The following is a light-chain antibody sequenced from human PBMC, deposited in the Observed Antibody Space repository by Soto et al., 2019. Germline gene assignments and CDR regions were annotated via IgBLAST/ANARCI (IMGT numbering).Light chain of an antibody. CDR3: QQSYSTPPWT. CDR2: AAS. Sequence: DIQMTQSPSSLSASVGDRVSITCRASQSISSYLNWHQQKPGKAPKLLIYAASSLQSGVPSRFSGSGSGTDFTLTISSLQPEDFATYYCQQSYSTPPWTFGQGTKVDI. V-gene: IGKV1-39*01. CDR1: QSISSY. J-gene: IGKJ1*01.